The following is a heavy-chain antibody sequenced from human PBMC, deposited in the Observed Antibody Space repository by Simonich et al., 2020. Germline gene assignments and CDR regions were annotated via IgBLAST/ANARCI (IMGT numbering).Heavy chain of an antibody. V-gene: IGHV4-59*08. CDR3: ARLPDY. CDR2: FYYSGST. J-gene: IGHJ4*02. CDR1: GGSISSYY. Sequence: QVQLQESGPGLVKPSETLSLPCTVSGGSISSYYWSWIRQPPGKGLEWIGYFYYSGSTNYNPSLKSRVTISVDTSKNQFSLKLSSVTAADTAVYYCARLPDYWGQGTLVTVSS.